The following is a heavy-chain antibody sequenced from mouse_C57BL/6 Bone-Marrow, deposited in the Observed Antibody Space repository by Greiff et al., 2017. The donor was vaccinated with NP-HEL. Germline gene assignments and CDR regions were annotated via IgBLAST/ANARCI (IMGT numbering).Heavy chain of an antibody. CDR3: ARERLLRYYFDY. J-gene: IGHJ2*01. Sequence: VQLQQPGPVLVKPGASVKMSCKASGYTFTDYYMNWVKQSHGKSLEWIGVINPYNGGTSYNQKFKGKATLTVDKSSSTAYMELNSLTSEDSAVYYGARERLLRYYFDYWGQGTTLTVSS. V-gene: IGHV1-19*01. CDR1: GYTFTDYY. D-gene: IGHD2-3*01. CDR2: INPYNGGT.